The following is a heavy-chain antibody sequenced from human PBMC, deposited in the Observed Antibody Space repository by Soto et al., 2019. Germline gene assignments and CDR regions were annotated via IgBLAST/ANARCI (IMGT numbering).Heavy chain of an antibody. CDR1: GDSISNYY. V-gene: IGHV4-4*07. CDR3: TRDQFVTLHI. CDR2: MSATGGA. J-gene: IGHJ3*02. Sequence: PSETLSLTCNVSGDSISNYYWTWIRQSAGKGLEWIGRMSATGGAAYNPSLKSRLTLSRDTSRNELSLSLKFVTAADTAVYFCTRDQFVTLHIWRQGTIVTFSS. D-gene: IGHD2-21*01.